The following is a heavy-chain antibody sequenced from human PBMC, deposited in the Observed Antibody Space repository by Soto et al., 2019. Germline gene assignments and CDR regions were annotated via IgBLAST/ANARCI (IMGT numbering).Heavy chain of an antibody. CDR3: ARRNWLYFDY. D-gene: IGHD1-1*01. CDR2: ISSSGST. Sequence: QLQLQESGPGLVKPSETLSLTCTVSGGSISSSSYYWGWIRQPPGKGLEWIGSISSSGSTYYKPSLNSRVAMSVDTSKYQFTIKLTSVTAADTAVYYCARRNWLYFDYGGQGTLVTVSS. J-gene: IGHJ4*02. V-gene: IGHV4-39*01. CDR1: GGSISSSSYY.